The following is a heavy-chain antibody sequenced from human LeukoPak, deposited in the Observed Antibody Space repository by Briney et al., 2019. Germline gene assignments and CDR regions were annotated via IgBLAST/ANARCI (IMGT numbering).Heavy chain of an antibody. CDR3: ARDFYGDDYYYYYGMDV. V-gene: IGHV3-74*01. D-gene: IGHD4-17*01. CDR2: INSDGSST. Sequence: GGSLRLSCAASGFTFSSYWMHWVRQAPGKGLVWVSRINSDGSSTSYADSVKGRFTISRDNAKNTLHLQMNSLRAEDTAVYYCARDFYGDDYYYYYGMDVWGQGTTVTVSS. CDR1: GFTFSSYW. J-gene: IGHJ6*02.